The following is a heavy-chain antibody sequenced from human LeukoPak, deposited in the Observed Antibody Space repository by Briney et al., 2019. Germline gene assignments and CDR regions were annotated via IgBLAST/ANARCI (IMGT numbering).Heavy chain of an antibody. Sequence: SETLSLTCTVSGVSISSYYWSWIRQPPGKGLEWIGYIYYSGSTDYNPSLKSRVTISVDTSKNQFSLKLSSVTAADTAVYYCARHSGDWLDPWGQGTLVTVSS. CDR1: GVSISSYY. J-gene: IGHJ5*02. CDR3: ARHSGDWLDP. CDR2: IYYSGST. D-gene: IGHD3-10*01. V-gene: IGHV4-59*08.